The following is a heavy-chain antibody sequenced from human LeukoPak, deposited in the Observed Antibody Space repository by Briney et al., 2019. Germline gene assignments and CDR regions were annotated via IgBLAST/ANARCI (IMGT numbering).Heavy chain of an antibody. V-gene: IGHV4-61*01. CDR3: ARLSRAHYGDPPSDFDY. J-gene: IGHJ4*02. D-gene: IGHD4-17*01. CDR2: NHYSGST. Sequence: SETLSLTCSVSGGSFSSNNYYWSWIRQPPGKGLEWIGYNHYSGSTNYNPSLKSRVTISIDTSKNQFSLKLSSVTAADTAVYYCARLSRAHYGDPPSDFDYWGQGTLVIVSS. CDR1: GGSFSSNNYY.